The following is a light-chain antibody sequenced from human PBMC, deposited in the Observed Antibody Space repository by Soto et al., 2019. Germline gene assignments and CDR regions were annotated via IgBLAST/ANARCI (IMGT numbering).Light chain of an antibody. CDR1: SSNIGTNT. CDR2: GNN. Sequence: QSVLTQPPSASGTPGQRVTISCSGSSSNIGTNTVNWYQQFPGTAPRLLIYGNNQRPSGVPARFSGSKSGTSASLAISGLQSEDEADYYCAPWDDSLSGVVFGGGTKLTVL. J-gene: IGLJ2*01. CDR3: APWDDSLSGVV. V-gene: IGLV1-44*01.